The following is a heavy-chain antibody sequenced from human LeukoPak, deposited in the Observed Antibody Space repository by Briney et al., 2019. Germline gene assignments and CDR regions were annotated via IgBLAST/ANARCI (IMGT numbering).Heavy chain of an antibody. J-gene: IGHJ4*02. CDR3: ARRRDFIDY. CDR1: GFTLSDYY. Sequence: GGSLRLSCAASGFTLSDYYMSLIRQAPGKGLEWVSYSSSSGSTIYYADSVKSRFAISRDNAKNSLYLQMNSLRAEDTAVYYCARRRDFIDYWGQGTLVTVSS. CDR2: SSSSGSTI. V-gene: IGHV3-11*01. D-gene: IGHD3/OR15-3a*01.